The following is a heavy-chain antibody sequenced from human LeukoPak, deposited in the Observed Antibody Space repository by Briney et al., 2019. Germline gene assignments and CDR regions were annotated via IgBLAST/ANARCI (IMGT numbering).Heavy chain of an antibody. CDR3: ARDLGQQLV. V-gene: IGHV3-48*03. CDR1: GFTFRSYD. Sequence: GGSLRLSCAASGFTFRSYDMNWVRQAPGKGLEWVSYIRSSGRSIYYADSVKGRFTISRDNAKNSLYLQMNSLRAEDTAVYYCARDLGQQLVWGQGTLVTVSS. J-gene: IGHJ4*02. CDR2: IRSSGRSI. D-gene: IGHD6-13*01.